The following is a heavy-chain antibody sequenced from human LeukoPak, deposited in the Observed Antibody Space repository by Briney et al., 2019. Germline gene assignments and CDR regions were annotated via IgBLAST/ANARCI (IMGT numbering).Heavy chain of an antibody. D-gene: IGHD2-21*01. CDR3: VRWQYCGGNCFFSAFDI. V-gene: IGHV4-59*01. CDR2: IHHSGNT. CDR1: DGSISSSY. J-gene: IGHJ3*02. Sequence: SETLSLTCTVSDGSISSSYWSWIRQSPGKGLEWIGYIHHSGNTNSSPPLKSRVTISVDMPKNQFSLKLNSVTAADTAIYYCVRWQYCGGNCFFSAFDIWGQGKMVTVSS.